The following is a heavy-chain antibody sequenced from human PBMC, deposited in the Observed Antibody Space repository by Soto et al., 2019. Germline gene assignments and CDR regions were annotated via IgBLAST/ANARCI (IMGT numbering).Heavy chain of an antibody. Sequence: QVQLLQSGAEVKKPGSSVNVSCKASERTFSSYGLSWVRQAPGQGLEWLGAIIPMFGTSNYAQNFQGRVTITADEFTSTAYMELSSLTSADTAVYFCARTPNHFVVALGANTYYYGLDVWGQGTTVTVSS. CDR1: ERTFSSYG. CDR2: IIPMFGTS. J-gene: IGHJ6*02. V-gene: IGHV1-69*01. CDR3: ARTPNHFVVALGANTYYYGLDV. D-gene: IGHD2-21*01.